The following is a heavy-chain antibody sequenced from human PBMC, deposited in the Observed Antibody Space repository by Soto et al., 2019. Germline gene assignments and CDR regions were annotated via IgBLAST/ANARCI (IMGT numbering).Heavy chain of an antibody. Sequence: EVQLVESGGGLVQPGGSLRLSCAASGFSFSSSWMNWVRQAPGKGLEWVADIKEDGSEKYYVDSLKGRFTISRDNAKNSLYLQMNSLRAEDTDVYYCARGDYYDRRFDSWGQGTLVTVSS. CDR1: GFSFSSSW. D-gene: IGHD3-22*01. V-gene: IGHV3-7*03. J-gene: IGHJ4*02. CDR3: ARGDYYDRRFDS. CDR2: IKEDGSEK.